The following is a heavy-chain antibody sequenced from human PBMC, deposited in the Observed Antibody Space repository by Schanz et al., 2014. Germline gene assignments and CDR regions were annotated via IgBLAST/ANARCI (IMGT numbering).Heavy chain of an antibody. Sequence: QVQLVESGGGVVQPGRSLRLSCAASGLTFSSYGMHWVRQAPGRGLEWVAVVWHDGINRYYADSVKGRFTISRDNSKNTLYLEMSRLRVDDTAVYYCSKDKQGSRSDDSWGQGTLGTVSS. J-gene: IGHJ5*01. D-gene: IGHD2-15*01. CDR2: VWHDGINR. V-gene: IGHV3-33*06. CDR1: GLTFSSYG. CDR3: SKDKQGSRSDDS.